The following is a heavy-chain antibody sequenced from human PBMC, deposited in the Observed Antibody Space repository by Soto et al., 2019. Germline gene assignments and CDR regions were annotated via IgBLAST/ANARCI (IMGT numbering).Heavy chain of an antibody. Sequence: EVQLVESGGGLIQPGGSLRLSCAASGFTVSSNYMSWVRQAPGKGLEWVSVIFSDGSGGTTYYADSVKGRFTIARDNSKNTLYLQMNSLRAEDTAVYYCARDPYCSGGSCQNVWGQGTLVTVSS. V-gene: IGHV3-53*01. CDR1: GFTVSSNY. CDR3: ARDPYCSGGSCQNV. D-gene: IGHD2-15*01. J-gene: IGHJ4*02. CDR2: IFSDGSGGTT.